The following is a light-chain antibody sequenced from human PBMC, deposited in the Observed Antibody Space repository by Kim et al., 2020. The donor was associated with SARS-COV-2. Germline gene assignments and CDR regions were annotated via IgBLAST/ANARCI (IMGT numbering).Light chain of an antibody. J-gene: IGLJ3*02. CDR3: AAWKDSLNGWV. V-gene: IGLV1-44*01. CDR1: SANIVVNT. Sequence: GQRVTIAGSGSSANIVVNTITWYPQRPGTAPKLLFYMNKQRPSGGPDRVSRSKSGASASLSTSGLQSEDEADYYCAAWKDSLNGWVFGGGTKLTVL. CDR2: MNK.